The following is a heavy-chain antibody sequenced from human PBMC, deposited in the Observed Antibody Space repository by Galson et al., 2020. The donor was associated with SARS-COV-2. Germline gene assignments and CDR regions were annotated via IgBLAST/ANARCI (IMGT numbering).Heavy chain of an antibody. CDR3: GRVPLFYYGSGSYSDY. CDR1: RYSFPDLY. D-gene: IGHD3-10*01. CDR2: VNPISGGT. V-gene: IGHV1-2*02. J-gene: IGHJ4*02. Sequence: ASVKVSLKASRYSFPDLYIHWVRQAPGQGLEWMGWVNPISGGTNYAQKFQGRVTMTRDTSITTAYMDLSRLTSDDTAVYYCGRVPLFYYGSGSYSDYWGQGTLVTVSS.